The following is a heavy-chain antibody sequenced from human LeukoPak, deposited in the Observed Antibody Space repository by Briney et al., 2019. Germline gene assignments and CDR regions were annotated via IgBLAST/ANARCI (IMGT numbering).Heavy chain of an antibody. CDR1: GFTFSSYA. V-gene: IGHV3-66*02. J-gene: IGHJ3*02. Sequence: GGSLRLSCAASGFTFSSYAMSWVRQAPGKGLEGVSLIYSGGSTYYADSVKGRFTISRDNSKNTLYLQMNSLRSEDTAVYYCAKDKTSRDWTHDAFDIWGQGTMVTVSS. CDR2: IYSGGST. CDR3: AKDKTSRDWTHDAFDI. D-gene: IGHD2-21*02.